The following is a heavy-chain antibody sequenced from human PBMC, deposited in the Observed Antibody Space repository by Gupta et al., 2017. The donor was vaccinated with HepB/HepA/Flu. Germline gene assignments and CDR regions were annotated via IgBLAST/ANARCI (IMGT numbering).Heavy chain of an antibody. D-gene: IGHD1-7*01. J-gene: IGHJ5*01. CDR1: ALMLRGYG. CDR3: ARDLSLGTTFPWFDS. Sequence: HGKMVASGGGVVQPGGSLGLSCAVAALMLRGYGWHCVRQTPGKGLEWGAVISFDGSETYYADSVKGRFTISRSNSMNTLYLQMNDLRAEDTALYYCARDLSLGTTFPWFDSWGQGTLVTVS. CDR2: ISFDGSET. V-gene: IGHV3-33*08.